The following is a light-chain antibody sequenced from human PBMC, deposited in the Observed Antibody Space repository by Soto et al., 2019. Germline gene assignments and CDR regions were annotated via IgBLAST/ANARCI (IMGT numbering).Light chain of an antibody. Sequence: DIQVTQSPSSLSASVGDRLTITCRASQSISSYLNWYQQKPGEAPKLLIYAAFSLNSGVPSRFSGSGAGTDFTLTIRSLQPEDFATYYCQQTFRPPRTFGGGTKGVIK. CDR1: QSISSY. J-gene: IGKJ4*01. CDR2: AAF. CDR3: QQTFRPPRT. V-gene: IGKV1-39*01.